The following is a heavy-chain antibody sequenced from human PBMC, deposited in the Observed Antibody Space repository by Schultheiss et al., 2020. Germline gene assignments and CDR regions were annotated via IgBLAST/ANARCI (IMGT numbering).Heavy chain of an antibody. Sequence: GESLKISCAASGFTFSSYAISWVRQAPGQGLEWMGWISGYNGNTNYAQKFQGRVTMTTDTSTSTAYMDLRSLRSDDTAVYYCARGCRYDFWSTYCNGGHAFDFWGQGTMVTVSS. CDR3: ARGCRYDFWSTYCNGGHAFDF. D-gene: IGHD3-3*01. CDR1: GFTFSSYA. CDR2: ISGYNGNT. V-gene: IGHV1-18*01. J-gene: IGHJ3*01.